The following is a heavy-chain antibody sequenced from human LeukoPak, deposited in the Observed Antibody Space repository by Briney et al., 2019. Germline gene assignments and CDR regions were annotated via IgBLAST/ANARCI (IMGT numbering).Heavy chain of an antibody. Sequence: PSETLSLTCTVSGGSIRSGSYYWSWLRQPAGKGLEWIGRIYASGSTNYNPSFKSRVTISVDTSKSQFSLKLSSVTAADTAVYYCARDRADGDYVGGVYYRYYYMDVWGKGTTVTISS. D-gene: IGHD4-17*01. J-gene: IGHJ6*03. V-gene: IGHV4-61*02. CDR1: GGSIRSGSYY. CDR3: ARDRADGDYVGGVYYRYYYMDV. CDR2: IYASGST.